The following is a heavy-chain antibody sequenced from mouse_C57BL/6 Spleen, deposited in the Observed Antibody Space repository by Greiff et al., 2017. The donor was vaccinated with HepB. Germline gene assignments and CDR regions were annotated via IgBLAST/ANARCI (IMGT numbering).Heavy chain of an antibody. CDR1: GYTFTSYW. CDR3: ARSDYGYGNYAMDY. D-gene: IGHD2-2*01. J-gene: IGHJ4*01. CDR2: IYPGSGST. Sequence: QVQLQQPGAELVKPGASVKMSCKASGYTFTSYWITWVKQRPGQGLEWIGDIYPGSGSTNYNEKFKSKATLTVDTSSSTAYMQLCSLTSEDSAVYYCARSDYGYGNYAMDYWGQGTSVTVSS. V-gene: IGHV1-55*01.